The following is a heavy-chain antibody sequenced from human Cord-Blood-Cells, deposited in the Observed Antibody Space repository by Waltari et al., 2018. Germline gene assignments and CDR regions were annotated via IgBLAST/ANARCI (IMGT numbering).Heavy chain of an antibody. D-gene: IGHD3-10*01. V-gene: IGHV1-2*04. CDR2: INPNSGGT. CDR3: ASGSGDLSGGAFDI. J-gene: IGHJ3*02. CDR1: GYTFTGYY. Sequence: CKASGYTFTGYYMHWVRQAPGQGLEWMGWINPNSGGTNYAQKFQGWVTMTRDTSISTAYMELSRLRSDDTAVYYCASGSGDLSGGAFDIWGQGTMVTVSS.